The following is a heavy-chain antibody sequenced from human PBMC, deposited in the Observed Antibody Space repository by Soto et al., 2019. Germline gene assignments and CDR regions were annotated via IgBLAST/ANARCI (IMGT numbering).Heavy chain of an antibody. V-gene: IGHV1-18*01. D-gene: IGHD6-19*01. CDR1: GYTFTSYG. J-gene: IGHJ4*02. Sequence: ASVKVSCKASGYTFTSYGISWVRQAPGQGLEWMGWISAYNGNTNYAQKLQGRVTMTTDTSTSTAYIELRSLRSDDTAVYYCARLGYSSGWYVDYWGQGTLVTVPS. CDR3: ARLGYSSGWYVDY. CDR2: ISAYNGNT.